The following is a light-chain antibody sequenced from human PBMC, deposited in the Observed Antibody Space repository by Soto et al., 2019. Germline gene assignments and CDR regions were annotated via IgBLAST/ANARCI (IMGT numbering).Light chain of an antibody. V-gene: IGLV2-14*01. CDR2: DVS. CDR3: SSYTSSSTLV. CDR1: SSDVGGYNY. Sequence: QSALTQPASVSGSPGQSITISCTGTSSDVGGYNYVSWYQQHPGKAPKLMIYDVSSRPSGVSNRFSGSKSGNTASLTISGLQAEDEADYYRSSYTSSSTLVFGTGTKLTVL. J-gene: IGLJ1*01.